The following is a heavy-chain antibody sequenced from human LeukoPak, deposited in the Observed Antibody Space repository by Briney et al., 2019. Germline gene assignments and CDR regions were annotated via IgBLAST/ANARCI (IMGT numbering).Heavy chain of an antibody. CDR2: ISSSGSTI. CDR3: ARGYSYGWGPDY. Sequence: GGSLRLSCAASGFTFSTYWMHWVRQAPGKGLEWVSYISSSGSTIYYADSVKGRFTISRDNAKNSLYLQMNSLRAEDTAVYYCARGYSYGWGPDYWGQGTLVTVSS. D-gene: IGHD5-18*01. CDR1: GFTFSTYW. J-gene: IGHJ4*02. V-gene: IGHV3-48*04.